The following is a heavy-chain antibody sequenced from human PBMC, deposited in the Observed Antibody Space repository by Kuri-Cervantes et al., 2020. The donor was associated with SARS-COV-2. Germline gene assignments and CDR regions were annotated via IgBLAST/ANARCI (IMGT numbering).Heavy chain of an antibody. V-gene: IGHV3-21*01. CDR1: GFTFSSYA. J-gene: IGHJ4*02. CDR3: ARAVGATHPPDY. Sequence: GESLKISCAASGFTFSSYAMHWVRQAPGKGLEWVSSISSSSSYIYYADSVKGRFTISRDNAKNSLYLQMNSLGAEDTAVYYCARAVGATHPPDYWGQGTLVTVSS. CDR2: ISSSSSYI. D-gene: IGHD1-26*01.